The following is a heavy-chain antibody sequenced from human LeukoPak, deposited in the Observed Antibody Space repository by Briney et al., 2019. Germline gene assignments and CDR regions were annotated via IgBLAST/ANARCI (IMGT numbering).Heavy chain of an antibody. V-gene: IGHV3-15*01. CDR3: TTGHDCGDYVSYFDY. D-gene: IGHD4-17*01. Sequence: PGGSLRLSCAASGFTFSNAWMSWVRQAPGKGLEWVGRIKSKTDGGTTDYAAPVKGRFTISRDDSKNTLYLQMNSLKTEDTAVYYCTTGHDCGDYVSYFDYWGQGTLVTVSS. CDR2: IKSKTDGGTT. CDR1: GFTFSNAW. J-gene: IGHJ4*02.